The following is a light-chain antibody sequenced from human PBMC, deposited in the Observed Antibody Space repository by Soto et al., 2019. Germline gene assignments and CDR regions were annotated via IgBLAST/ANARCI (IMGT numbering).Light chain of an antibody. J-gene: IGLJ3*02. CDR2: EVS. CDR1: ISDVAGYKF. V-gene: IGLV2-14*01. Sequence: QSALTQPRSVSGSPGQSVTISCTGTISDVAGYKFVSWYQQHPGKAPKLMIYEVSNRPSGVSNRFSGSKSGNTASLTISGLQAEDEADYYCSSYTTSSTRVFGGGTKLTVL. CDR3: SSYTTSSTRV.